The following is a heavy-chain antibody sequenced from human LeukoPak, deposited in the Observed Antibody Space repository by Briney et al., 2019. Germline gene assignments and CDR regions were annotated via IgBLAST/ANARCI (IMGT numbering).Heavy chain of an antibody. Sequence: PGRSLRLSCAASGFTFSSYAMHWVRQAPGKGLEWVAVISYDGSNKYYADSVKGRFTISRDNSKNTLYLQMNSLRAEDTAVYYCAREPIAVADAQTTYNWFDPWGQGTLVTVSS. CDR1: GFTFSSYA. J-gene: IGHJ5*02. CDR3: AREPIAVADAQTTYNWFDP. CDR2: ISYDGSNK. D-gene: IGHD6-19*01. V-gene: IGHV3-30-3*01.